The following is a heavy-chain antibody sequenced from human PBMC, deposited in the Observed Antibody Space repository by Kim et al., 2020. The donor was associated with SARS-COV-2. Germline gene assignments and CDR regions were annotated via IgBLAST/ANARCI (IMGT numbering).Heavy chain of an antibody. J-gene: IGHJ5*02. V-gene: IGHV4-59*13. D-gene: IGHD2-2*01. CDR2: IYYSGST. Sequence: SETLSLTCTVSGGSISSYYWSWIRQPPGKGLEWIGYIYYSGSTNYNPSLKSRVTISVDTSKNQFSLKLSSVTAADTAVYYCARDSGLFRAFCSSTSCSHYNWFDPWGQGTLVTVSS. CDR3: ARDSGLFRAFCSSTSCSHYNWFDP. CDR1: GGSISSYY.